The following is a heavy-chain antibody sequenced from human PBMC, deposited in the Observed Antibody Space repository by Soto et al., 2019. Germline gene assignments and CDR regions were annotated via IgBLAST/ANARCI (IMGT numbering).Heavy chain of an antibody. D-gene: IGHD2-15*01. V-gene: IGHV4-31*03. CDR2: IYYSGST. J-gene: IGHJ6*02. Sequence: QVQLQESGPGLVKPSQTLSLTCTVSGGSISSGGYYWSWIRQHPGKGLEWIGYIYYSGSTYYNPSLKSRVTISVDTSKNQFSLKLSSVTAADTAVYYCARETVVVGASYYYGMDVWGQGTTVTVSS. CDR1: GGSISSGGYY. CDR3: ARETVVVGASYYYGMDV.